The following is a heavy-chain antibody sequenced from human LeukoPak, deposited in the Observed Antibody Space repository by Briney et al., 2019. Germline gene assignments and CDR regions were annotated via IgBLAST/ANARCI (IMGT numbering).Heavy chain of an antibody. D-gene: IGHD1-26*01. J-gene: IGHJ3*02. Sequence: SETLSLTCSVSGDSISPHHWTWIRQAPGTGLQWIGYFYDSGDFNYNPSLRSRVTILTDIYTNQLSLTLSSVTAADTAMYYCARLLRPGGRSGDAFDIWGQGTMVTVSS. V-gene: IGHV4-59*08. CDR2: FYDSGDF. CDR1: GDSISPHH. CDR3: ARLLRPGGRSGDAFDI.